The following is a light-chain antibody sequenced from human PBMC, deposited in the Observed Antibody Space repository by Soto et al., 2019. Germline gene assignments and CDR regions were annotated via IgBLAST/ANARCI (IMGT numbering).Light chain of an antibody. J-gene: IGLJ1*01. Sequence: QSALTQPPSASGSPGQSVAISCTGTSSDIGAYNYVSWYQQHPGKAPKLMIYEVSKRPSGVPDRFSGSKSGNTASLTVSGLQAEDEADYYCSSYAVSTGYVSGTGTKLTVL. CDR2: EVS. CDR1: SSDIGAYNY. CDR3: SSYAVSTGYV. V-gene: IGLV2-8*01.